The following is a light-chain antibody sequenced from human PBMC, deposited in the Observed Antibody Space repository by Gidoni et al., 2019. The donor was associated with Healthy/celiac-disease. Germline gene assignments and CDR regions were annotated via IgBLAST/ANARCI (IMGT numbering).Light chain of an antibody. V-gene: IGKV1-5*03. CDR3: QQPGT. CDR1: QSISSW. Sequence: DIQMTQSTSTLSASVGDRVTITCRASQSISSWLAWYQQKPGKAPKLLIYKASSLESGFPSRFSGSGSGTEFTLTISSLQPDDFATYYCQQPGTFGPGTKVDIK. CDR2: KAS. J-gene: IGKJ3*01.